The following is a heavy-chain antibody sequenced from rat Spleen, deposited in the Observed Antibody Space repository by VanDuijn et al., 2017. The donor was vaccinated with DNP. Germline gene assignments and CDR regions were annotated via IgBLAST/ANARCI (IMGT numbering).Heavy chain of an antibody. CDR3: ARDGQWDYLDY. D-gene: IGHD1-1*01. V-gene: IGHV2-43*01. CDR2: VWIGGTT. J-gene: IGHJ2*01. CDR1: GFSLTNYG. Sequence: QVQLKESGPGLVQPSQTLSLTCTVSGFSLTNYGVSWVRQPSGKGLEWMGVVWIGGTTHISSIFKSRVSISRDTSKSQVFLEVNSLQSEDTATYYCARDGQWDYLDYWGQGVMVTVSS.